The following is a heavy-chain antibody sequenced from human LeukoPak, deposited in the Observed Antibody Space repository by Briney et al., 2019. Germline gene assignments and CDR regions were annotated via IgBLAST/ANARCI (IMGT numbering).Heavy chain of an antibody. CDR3: ARSSGWKYNIDY. Sequence: ASVKVSCKVSGYTLTELSMHWVRQAPGKGLEWMGGFDPEDGETIYAQKFQGRVTMTEDTSTDIAYMELSSLRSEDTAVYYCARSSGWKYNIDYWGQGTLVTVSS. CDR1: GYTLTELS. D-gene: IGHD6-19*01. J-gene: IGHJ4*02. V-gene: IGHV1-24*01. CDR2: FDPEDGET.